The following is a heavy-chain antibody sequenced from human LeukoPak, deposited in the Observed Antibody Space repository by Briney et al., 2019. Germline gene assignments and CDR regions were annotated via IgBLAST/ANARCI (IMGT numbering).Heavy chain of an antibody. J-gene: IGHJ4*02. D-gene: IGHD6-6*01. CDR2: IYSSGST. Sequence: SETLSLTCTVSGGSISGYYWTWIRQPPGKGLEWIGYIYSSGSTNYNPSLKSRVTISVDTSKNQFSLRLSSVTTADTAVYYCARHRYTSSSSYFDFWGQGTLVTVSS. CDR3: ARHRYTSSSSYFDF. V-gene: IGHV4-59*08. CDR1: GGSISGYY.